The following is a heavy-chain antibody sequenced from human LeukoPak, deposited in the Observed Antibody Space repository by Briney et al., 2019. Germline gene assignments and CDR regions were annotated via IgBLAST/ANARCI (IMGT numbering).Heavy chain of an antibody. CDR2: TTGSDYST. V-gene: IGHV3-23*01. J-gene: IGHJ6*03. CDR1: GFTLSSYA. CDR3: ARAYEDIVVVPAAIPYYMDV. D-gene: IGHD2-2*02. Sequence: PGGSLRLSCAASGFTLSSYAMSWVRQAPGKGLEWVSTTTGSDYSTYYADSVKGRFTVSRDDSKNTLDLQVNGLRADDTAVYYCARAYEDIVVVPAAIPYYMDVWGKGTTVTVSS.